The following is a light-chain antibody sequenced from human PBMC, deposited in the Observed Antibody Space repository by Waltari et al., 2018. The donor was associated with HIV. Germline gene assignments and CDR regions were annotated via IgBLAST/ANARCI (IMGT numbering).Light chain of an antibody. CDR3: EQYGSSPYT. Sequence: EIVLTQSPGTLSLSPGATATLSCRASQSVNDGYFDWYQQKPGQAPRLLIYGASTRATGIPDRFSGSGSGTDFTFTISRLEPEDFAVYYCEQYGSSPYTFGQGTNLEIK. CDR1: QSVNDGY. J-gene: IGKJ2*01. CDR2: GAS. V-gene: IGKV3-20*01.